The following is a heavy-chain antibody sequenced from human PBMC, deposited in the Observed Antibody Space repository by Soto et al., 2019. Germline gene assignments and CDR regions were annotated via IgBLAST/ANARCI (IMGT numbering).Heavy chain of an antibody. CDR3: ARVSQYSGIVQH. D-gene: IGHD6-13*01. Sequence: QVQLQQWGAGLLKPSETLSLTCAVYGGSFSGYYWSWIRQPPGKGREWIGEIKHSGRTRYNPPHESPVTISVDTSKSQFSLILNSVTAAYSAVYYCARVSQYSGIVQHWGHGALVTVSS. V-gene: IGHV4-34*01. CDR1: GGSFSGYY. CDR2: IKHSGRT. J-gene: IGHJ1*01.